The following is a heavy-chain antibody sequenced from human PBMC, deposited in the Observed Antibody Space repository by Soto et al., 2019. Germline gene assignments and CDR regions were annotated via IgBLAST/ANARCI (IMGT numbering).Heavy chain of an antibody. D-gene: IGHD6-13*01. V-gene: IGHV3-23*01. CDR3: AKEGSSRGGAFDI. CDR1: GFTFSSYA. CDR2: ISGSGGST. J-gene: IGHJ3*02. Sequence: EVQLLESGGGLVQPGGSLRLSCAASGFTFSSYAMSWVRQAPGKGLEWVSAISGSGGSTYYADSVKGRFTISRDNSKNTMYLQMNSFRAEDTAVYYCAKEGSSRGGAFDIWGQGTIVTVSS.